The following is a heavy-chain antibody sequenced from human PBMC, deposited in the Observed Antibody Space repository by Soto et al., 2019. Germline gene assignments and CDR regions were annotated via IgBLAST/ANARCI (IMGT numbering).Heavy chain of an antibody. J-gene: IGHJ5*02. CDR3: ARDDCSSTSCYQDWFDP. CDR2: IIPIFGTA. Sequence: SVKVSCKASGGTFSSYAISWVRQAPGQGLEWMGGIIPIFGTANYAQKFQGRVTITADESTSTAYMELSSLRSEDTAVYYCARDDCSSTSCYQDWFDPWGQGTLVT. CDR1: GGTFSSYA. V-gene: IGHV1-69*13. D-gene: IGHD2-2*01.